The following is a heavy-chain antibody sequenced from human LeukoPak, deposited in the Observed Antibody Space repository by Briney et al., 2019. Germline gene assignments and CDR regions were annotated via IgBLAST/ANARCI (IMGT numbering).Heavy chain of an antibody. J-gene: IGHJ4*02. D-gene: IGHD3-10*01. CDR1: GYTFSGTGWY. Sequence: ASVMVSCKASGYTFSGTGWYLCWLRQAPGQGLECMGWIHPNNGDTAYAQKFEGRVAMTRDTSISTAYMELRRLRPDDTAVYFCARDGPAQMVDLDYWGQGTLVTVSS. CDR3: ARDGPAQMVDLDY. CDR2: IHPNNGDT. V-gene: IGHV1-2*02.